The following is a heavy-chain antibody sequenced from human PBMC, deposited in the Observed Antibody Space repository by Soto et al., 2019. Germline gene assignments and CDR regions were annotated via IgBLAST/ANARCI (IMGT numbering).Heavy chain of an antibody. Sequence: EVQLVESGGGLVQPGRSLRLSCAASGFTFDDYAMHWVRQAPGKGLEWVSGISWNSGSIGYADSGKGRFTISRDNAKNSLYLQMNSLRAEDTALYYCAKAYLGELSSFDYWGQGTLVTVSS. J-gene: IGHJ4*02. CDR3: AKAYLGELSSFDY. CDR2: ISWNSGSI. V-gene: IGHV3-9*01. CDR1: GFTFDDYA. D-gene: IGHD3-16*02.